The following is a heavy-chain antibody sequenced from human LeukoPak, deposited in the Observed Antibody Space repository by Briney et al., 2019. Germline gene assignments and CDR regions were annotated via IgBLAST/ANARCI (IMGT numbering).Heavy chain of an antibody. CDR2: IKQDGSEK. CDR1: GFTFSSYW. CDR3: AGDHPYSGYDLAAYFDY. V-gene: IGHV3-7*01. Sequence: GGSLRLSCAASGFTFSSYWMSWVRQAPGKGLEWVANIKQDGSEKYYVDSVKGRFTISRDNAKNSLYLQMNSLRAEDTAVYYRAGDHPYSGYDLAAYFDYWGQGTLVTVSS. D-gene: IGHD5-12*01. J-gene: IGHJ4*02.